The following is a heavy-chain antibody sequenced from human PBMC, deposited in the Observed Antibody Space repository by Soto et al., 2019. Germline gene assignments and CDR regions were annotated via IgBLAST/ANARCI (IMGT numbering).Heavy chain of an antibody. V-gene: IGHV4-31*03. D-gene: IGHD6-19*01. Sequence: QVQLQESGPGLVKPSQTLFLTCTVSGGSIRSGGYYCIWISQHPGKGLEWIGYIYYSGRTCYSPSLKRRVTISVDPSKNQFSLKLSSVTASDTAVYYCAGIAVAGTLNKNDYWGQGTLVTVSS. CDR3: AGIAVAGTLNKNDY. J-gene: IGHJ4*02. CDR2: IYYSGRT. CDR1: GGSIRSGGYY.